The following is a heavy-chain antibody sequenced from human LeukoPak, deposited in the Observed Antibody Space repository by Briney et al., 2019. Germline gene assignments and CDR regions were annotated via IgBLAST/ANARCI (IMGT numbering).Heavy chain of an antibody. D-gene: IGHD2-21*01. CDR1: GGTLSSYA. CDR2: IIPIFGTA. Sequence: ASVKVSCKASGGTLSSYAISWVRQAPGQGLEWMGGIIPIFGTANYAQKFQGRVTITADESTSTAYMELSSLRSEDTAVYYCASVTDCGGDCYDYWGPGTLVTVSS. CDR3: ASVTDCGGDCYDY. V-gene: IGHV1-69*01. J-gene: IGHJ4*02.